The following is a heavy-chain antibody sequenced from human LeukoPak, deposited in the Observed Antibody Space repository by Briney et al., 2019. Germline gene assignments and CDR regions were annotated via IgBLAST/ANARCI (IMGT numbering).Heavy chain of an antibody. J-gene: IGHJ4*02. CDR1: GFTFSNYW. Sequence: HPGGSLGLSCAASGFTFSNYWMHWVRQAPGKGLVWVSHINSDGTRTNYAASVKGRFTISRDNAKNTVYLQMNSLRAEDTAVYYCARQPDYWGQGTLVTVSS. D-gene: IGHD1-14*01. V-gene: IGHV3-74*01. CDR3: ARQPDY. CDR2: INSDGTRT.